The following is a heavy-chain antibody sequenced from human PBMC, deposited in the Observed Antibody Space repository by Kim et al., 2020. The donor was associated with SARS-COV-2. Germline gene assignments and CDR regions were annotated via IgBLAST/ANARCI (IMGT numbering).Heavy chain of an antibody. D-gene: IGHD1-26*01. V-gene: IGHV4-59*08. CDR1: GGSISNYF. Sequence: SETLSLICTVSGGSISNYFWNWIRQPPGKGLEWIGYISNSGGTNYNPSLKGRVTISIDTSKNQFSLKLSSVTAADTAVYYCASLGGTRDGRPLDCWGQGTLVTVSS. CDR3: ASLGGTRDGRPLDC. CDR2: ISNSGGT. J-gene: IGHJ4*02.